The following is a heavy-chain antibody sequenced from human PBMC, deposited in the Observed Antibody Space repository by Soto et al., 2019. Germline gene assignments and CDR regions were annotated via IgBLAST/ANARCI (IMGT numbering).Heavy chain of an antibody. Sequence: GDSGKVSCKASGGTFRSYVISWVRQAPGQGLEWMGGIIPLLGTTNLAQKFQGRVTISADESTSTAYMDLSSLRSEDTGVYYCATRIAARPDYFDSWGRGTLVTVSS. CDR2: IIPLLGTT. J-gene: IGHJ4*02. CDR3: ATRIAARPDYFDS. D-gene: IGHD6-6*01. CDR1: GGTFRSYV. V-gene: IGHV1-69*13.